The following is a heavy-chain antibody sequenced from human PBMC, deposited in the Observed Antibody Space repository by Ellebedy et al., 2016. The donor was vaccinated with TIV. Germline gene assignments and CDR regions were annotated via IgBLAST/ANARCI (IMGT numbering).Heavy chain of an antibody. CDR1: GFTFGSFA. J-gene: IGHJ4*02. Sequence: GESLKISCAASGFTFGSFAMHWVRQAPGKGLEWLSVISGDGVNTYSAASVKGRFTITRDNFKNTLFLQVNRLRAEDTAVYYCAKGPSSGFNYDRVGFQYWGQGTLVTVSS. CDR2: ISGDGVNT. V-gene: IGHV3-23*01. D-gene: IGHD3-22*01. CDR3: AKGPSSGFNYDRVGFQY.